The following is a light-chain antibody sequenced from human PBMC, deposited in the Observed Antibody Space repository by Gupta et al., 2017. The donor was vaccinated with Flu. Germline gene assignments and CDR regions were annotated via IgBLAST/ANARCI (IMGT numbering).Light chain of an antibody. CDR3: QESSSLPRT. V-gene: IGKV6-21*01. J-gene: IGKJ1*01. Sequence: ELVLTQSPYFQSATPKEKVTINCRASQTIGSSLHWYQQKPDQSPKLLIKYASQSFSGVPSRFSGSGSGTDFTLTINSLEAEDAATYYCQESSSLPRTFGQGTKVEIK. CDR1: QTIGSS. CDR2: YAS.